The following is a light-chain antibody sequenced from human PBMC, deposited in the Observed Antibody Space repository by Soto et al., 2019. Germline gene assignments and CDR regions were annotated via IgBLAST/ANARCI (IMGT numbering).Light chain of an antibody. CDR2: GAS. V-gene: IGKV3-15*01. Sequence: EIVMTQSPATLSVSPGERATLSCRASQSVSTKLAWYRQKPGQAPRLLIYGASTRATGIPARCSGSGSGTEFTLTINSLQSEDFAVYYCQQYKNWPHFTFGPGTTVDIK. CDR3: QQYKNWPHFT. CDR1: QSVSTK. J-gene: IGKJ3*01.